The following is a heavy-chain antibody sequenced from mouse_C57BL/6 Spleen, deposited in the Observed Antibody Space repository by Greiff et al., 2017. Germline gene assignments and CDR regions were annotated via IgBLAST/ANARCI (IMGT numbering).Heavy chain of an antibody. J-gene: IGHJ1*03. Sequence: QVQLQQSGPGLVQPSQSLSITCTVSGFSLTSYGVHWVRQPPGKGLEWLGVIWSGGSTDYNAAFISRLSISKDNSKSQVFFKRNSLQADDTAIYYCAKMDWDEYFDVWGTGTTVTVSS. V-gene: IGHV2-4*01. CDR1: GFSLTSYG. CDR3: AKMDWDEYFDV. D-gene: IGHD4-1*01. CDR2: IWSGGST.